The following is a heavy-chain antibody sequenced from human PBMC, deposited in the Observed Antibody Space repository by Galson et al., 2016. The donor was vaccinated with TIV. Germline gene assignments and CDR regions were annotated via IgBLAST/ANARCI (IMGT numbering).Heavy chain of an antibody. Sequence: SVKVSCKASGYTFTGYYLHWVRQAPGQGLEWMGWINPNSGDTHYAENFQGWVTMTRDTSITTAYMELTRLKFDDTAVFYCARGLGKYTGTYSWWTYSGAMDGWGQGTTVTVS. CDR1: GYTFTGYY. V-gene: IGHV1-2*04. J-gene: IGHJ6*02. CDR2: INPNSGDT. D-gene: IGHD1-26*01. CDR3: ARGLGKYTGTYSWWTYSGAMDG.